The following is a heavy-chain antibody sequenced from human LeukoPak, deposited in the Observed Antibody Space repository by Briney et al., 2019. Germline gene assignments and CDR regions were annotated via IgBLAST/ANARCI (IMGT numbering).Heavy chain of an antibody. CDR3: ARAPRGCSSTSCSYFDY. J-gene: IGHJ4*02. CDR2: ISYDGSNK. CDR1: GFTFSSYA. D-gene: IGHD2-2*01. V-gene: IGHV3-30-3*01. Sequence: GRSLRLSCAASGFTFSSYAMHWVRQAPGKGLEWVAVISYDGSNKYYADSVKGRFTISRDNSKNTLYLQVNSLRAEDTAVYYCARAPRGCSSTSCSYFDYWGQGTLVTVSS.